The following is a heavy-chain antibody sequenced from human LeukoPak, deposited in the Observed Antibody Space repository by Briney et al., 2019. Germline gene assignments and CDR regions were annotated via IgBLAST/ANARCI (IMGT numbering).Heavy chain of an antibody. CDR3: AREGLAAAVDY. CDR1: GFTVSSNY. CDR2: IYSGGST. D-gene: IGHD6-13*01. V-gene: IGHV3-66*01. J-gene: IGHJ4*02. Sequence: GGSLRLSCAASGFTVSSNYMSWVRQAPGKGLEWVSVIYSGGSTYYADSVKGRFTISRDNSKNTLYLQMNSLRAEDTAVYYCAREGLAAAVDYWGQGTLVTVSS.